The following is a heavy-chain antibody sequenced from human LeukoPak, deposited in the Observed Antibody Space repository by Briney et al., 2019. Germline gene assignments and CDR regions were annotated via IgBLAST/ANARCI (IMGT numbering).Heavy chain of an antibody. J-gene: IGHJ6*03. CDR3: TLSGWYFTYYYYYMDV. D-gene: IGHD6-19*01. CDR1: GFTFSNYA. V-gene: IGHV3-48*01. Sequence: RGSLRLSCAASGFTFSNYAMSWVRQAPGKGLEWVSYISSGNSNIYYADSVKGRFTISRDNAKNSLYLQMNSLKTEDTAVYYCTLSGWYFTYYYYYMDVWGKGTTVTVSS. CDR2: ISSGNSNI.